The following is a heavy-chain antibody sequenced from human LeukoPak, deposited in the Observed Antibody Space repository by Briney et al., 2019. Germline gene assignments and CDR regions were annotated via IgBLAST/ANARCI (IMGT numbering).Heavy chain of an antibody. D-gene: IGHD2-2*01. J-gene: IGHJ4*02. CDR3: ATGRSTLDY. CDR1: GFTFSGYW. V-gene: IGHV3-74*01. CDR2: IYTDDSGT. Sequence: GGSLRLSCAASGFTFSGYWMNWVRQAPGKGLMWVSRIYTDDSGTSYAASVKGRFTISRDNAKNTLYLQMASLRGDDTAVYYCATGRSTLDYWGQGTLVSVSS.